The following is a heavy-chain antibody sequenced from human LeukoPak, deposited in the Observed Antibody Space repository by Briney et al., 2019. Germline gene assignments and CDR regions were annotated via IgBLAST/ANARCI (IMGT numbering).Heavy chain of an antibody. V-gene: IGHV4-30-2*01. CDR3: ARDGGYSSSWYFFDY. D-gene: IGHD6-13*01. Sequence: SETLSLTCAVSGGSISSGGYSWSWIRQPPGKGLEWIGYIYHSGSTYYNPSLKSRVTISVDRSKNQFSLKLSSVTAADTAVYYCARDGGYSSSWYFFDYWGQGTLVTVSS. CDR2: IYHSGST. J-gene: IGHJ4*02. CDR1: GGSISSGGYS.